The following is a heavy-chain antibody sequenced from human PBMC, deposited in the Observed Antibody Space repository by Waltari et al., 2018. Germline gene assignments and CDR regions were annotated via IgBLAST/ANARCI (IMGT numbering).Heavy chain of an antibody. V-gene: IGHV1-69*12. CDR1: GGTTFKNYD. Sequence: QVQLVQSGTEVKKPGSSVKVSCKVSGGTTFKNYDISWVRVAPGKRLVGMGGFAPLFGCAEYAPKFQGRLKITADESTTTAYMELSSLTSEDTAIYYCGRDETAVGYYFGTDVWGQGTTV. CDR3: GRDETAVGYYFGTDV. D-gene: IGHD6-13*01. J-gene: IGHJ6*02. CDR2: FAPLFGCA.